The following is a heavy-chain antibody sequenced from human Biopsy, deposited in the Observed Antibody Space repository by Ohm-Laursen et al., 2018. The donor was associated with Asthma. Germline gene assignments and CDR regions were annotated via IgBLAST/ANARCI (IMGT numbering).Heavy chain of an antibody. Sequence: RSLRLSCTASGFTFSNYGMHWVRQVAGKGLDWVAVVTYDGISQYYAESVKGRFTISRDNSRNTLNLQMNSVRPDDTAVYFCARERAGVLGSYNGMDVWGPGTTVSVPS. V-gene: IGHV3-30*03. CDR1: GFTFSNYG. J-gene: IGHJ6*02. D-gene: IGHD2-8*01. CDR2: VTYDGISQ. CDR3: ARERAGVLGSYNGMDV.